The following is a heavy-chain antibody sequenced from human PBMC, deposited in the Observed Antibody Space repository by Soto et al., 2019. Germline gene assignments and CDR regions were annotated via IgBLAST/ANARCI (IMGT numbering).Heavy chain of an antibody. D-gene: IGHD3-10*01. V-gene: IGHV1-18*01. CDR3: ARYGSGGLNYYYGMDV. Sequence: ASVKVSCKASGYTFTSYGISWVRQAPGQGLEWMGWINAYNGNTKYAQKLQGRVTMTTDTSTSSAYMELRSLRSEDTAVYYCARYGSGGLNYYYGMDVCGQGTTVTVSS. CDR1: GYTFTSYG. CDR2: INAYNGNT. J-gene: IGHJ6*02.